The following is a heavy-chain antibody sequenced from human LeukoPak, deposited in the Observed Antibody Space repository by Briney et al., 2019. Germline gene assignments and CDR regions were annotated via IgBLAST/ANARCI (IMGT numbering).Heavy chain of an antibody. Sequence: GGSLRLSCAASGFTFSSYSMNWVRQAPGKGLEWVSSISSSSSYIYYADSVKGRFTISRDNAKNSLYLQMNSLRAEDTAVYYCARDGLWFGEPTDMDVWGKGTTVTVSS. J-gene: IGHJ6*03. CDR3: ARDGLWFGEPTDMDV. V-gene: IGHV3-21*01. D-gene: IGHD3-10*01. CDR2: ISSSSSYI. CDR1: GFTFSSYS.